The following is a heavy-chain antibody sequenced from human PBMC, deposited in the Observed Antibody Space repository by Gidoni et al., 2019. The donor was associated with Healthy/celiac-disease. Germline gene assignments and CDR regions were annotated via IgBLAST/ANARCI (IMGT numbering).Heavy chain of an antibody. D-gene: IGHD3-10*01. CDR1: GGSFSGYY. J-gene: IGHJ4*02. V-gene: IGHV4-34*01. CDR3: ARESSGYYYGSGSRPYYFDY. Sequence: QVQLHQWGAGLLKPSETLSLTCAVYGGSFSGYYWSWIRQPPGKGLEWIGEINHSGNTNYNPSLKSRVTISVDTSKNQFSLKLRSVPAADTAVYSCARESSGYYYGSGSRPYYFDYWGQGTLVTVSS. CDR2: INHSGNT.